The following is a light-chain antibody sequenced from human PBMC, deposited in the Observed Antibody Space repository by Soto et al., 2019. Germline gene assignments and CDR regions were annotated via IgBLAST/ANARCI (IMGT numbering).Light chain of an antibody. J-gene: IGKJ4*01. CDR1: QIISSY. CDR3: QQSYSTPLT. V-gene: IGKV1-39*01. Sequence: DIQMTQSPSPLSASVGDRFTITCRASQIISSYLNWYQQKPGKAPELLIYAASSLQSGVSSRFSGSGSGTDFTLTISSLQPEDFATYYCQQSYSTPLTFGGGTKVDIK. CDR2: AAS.